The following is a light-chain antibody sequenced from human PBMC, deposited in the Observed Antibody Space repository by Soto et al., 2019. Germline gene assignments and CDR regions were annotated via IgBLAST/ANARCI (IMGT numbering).Light chain of an antibody. Sequence: ARTHPASVTGSPGQSITISCTGTSSDVGGYNYVSWYQQHPGKAPKFMIYDVSNRPSGVSNRFSGSKSGNTASLTISGLQAEDEADYYCSSYTTSNTRQIVFGTGTKVTVL. V-gene: IGLV2-14*01. CDR2: DVS. CDR3: SSYTTSNTRQIV. J-gene: IGLJ1*01. CDR1: SSDVGGYNY.